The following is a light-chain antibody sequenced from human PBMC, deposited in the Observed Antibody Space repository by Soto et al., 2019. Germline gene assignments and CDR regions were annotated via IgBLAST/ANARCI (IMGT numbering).Light chain of an antibody. CDR2: ATS. J-gene: IGKJ1*01. CDR1: QSIGNH. V-gene: IGKV1-39*01. Sequence: DIQMTQSPSSLSASVGDRVTITCRASQSIGNHLNWYRQKPGKPPDLLIYATSSLHSGVPSRFSGSGSATDFTLTISSLQPEDFATFYCQQSYSSWTFGQGTKVEIK. CDR3: QQSYSSWT.